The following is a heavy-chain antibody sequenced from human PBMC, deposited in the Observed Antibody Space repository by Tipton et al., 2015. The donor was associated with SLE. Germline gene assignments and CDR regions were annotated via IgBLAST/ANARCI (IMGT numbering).Heavy chain of an antibody. D-gene: IGHD5-18*01. J-gene: IGHJ4*02. CDR1: GFTFNSYS. CDR2: ISSSSSTI. Sequence: SLRLSCAASGFTFNSYSMNWVRQAPGKGLEWVSYISSSSSTIYYADSVKGRFTISRDNAKNSLYLQLNSLRAEDTAVYYCAKVDRANMVTSFDYWGQGTLVTVSS. V-gene: IGHV3-48*01. CDR3: AKVDRANMVTSFDY.